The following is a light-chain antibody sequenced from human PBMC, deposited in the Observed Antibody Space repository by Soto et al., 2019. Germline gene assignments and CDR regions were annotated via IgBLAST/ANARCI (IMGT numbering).Light chain of an antibody. V-gene: IGKV3-11*01. CDR1: QSVSSY. CDR3: QQRSNWPPT. J-gene: IGKJ1*01. CDR2: DAS. Sequence: EIVLTQSPATLSLSPGERATLSCRASQSVSSYLAWYQQKPGQAPRLLIYDASNRATGIPARFSGSGSGTDLTLTISSLEPEDFAVNYCQQRSNWPPTFGQGTEVEI.